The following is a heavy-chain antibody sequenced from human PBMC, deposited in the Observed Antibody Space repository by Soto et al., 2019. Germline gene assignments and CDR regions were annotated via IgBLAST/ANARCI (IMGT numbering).Heavy chain of an antibody. D-gene: IGHD3-22*01. CDR3: ARNWGEYYDSSGYYPTTPYYYGMDV. Sequence: SQTLSLTCTVSGGSISSYYWSWIRQPPGKGLEWIGYIYYSGSTNYNPSLKSRVTISVDTSKNQFSLKLSSVTAADTAVYYCARNWGEYYDSSGYYPTTPYYYGMDVWGQGTTVTVSS. CDR1: GGSISSYY. CDR2: IYYSGST. V-gene: IGHV4-59*01. J-gene: IGHJ6*02.